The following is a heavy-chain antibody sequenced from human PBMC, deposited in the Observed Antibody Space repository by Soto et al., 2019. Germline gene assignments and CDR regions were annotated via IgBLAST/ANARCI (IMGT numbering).Heavy chain of an antibody. CDR3: STRAYDTNGYYRFDP. D-gene: IGHD3-22*01. CDR2: INHSGRV. CDR1: GGSYSGHS. Sequence: SETLSLTCAVYGGSYSGHSWTWIRQSPGKGLEWIGDINHSGRVNYSPSLKSRVTISLDTSKNQFSLTLSAVTAADTAMYYCSTRAYDTNGYYRFDPWGQGTLVTVSS. J-gene: IGHJ5*01. V-gene: IGHV4-34*01.